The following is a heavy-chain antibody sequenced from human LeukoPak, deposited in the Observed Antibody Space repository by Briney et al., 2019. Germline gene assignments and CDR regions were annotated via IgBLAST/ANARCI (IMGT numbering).Heavy chain of an antibody. V-gene: IGHV4-30-4*01. J-gene: IGHJ6*02. CDR2: MYYSGST. Sequence: SETLSLTCTVSGGSISSGDYYWSWIRQPPGKGLEWIAYMYYSGSTYYNPSLKSRVTMSADTSKNQLSLKLSSVTAADTAVYYCARHRLVTLFRYYYYYYGMDVWGQGTTVTVSS. CDR1: GGSISSGDYY. D-gene: IGHD1-26*01. CDR3: ARHRLVTLFRYYYYYYGMDV.